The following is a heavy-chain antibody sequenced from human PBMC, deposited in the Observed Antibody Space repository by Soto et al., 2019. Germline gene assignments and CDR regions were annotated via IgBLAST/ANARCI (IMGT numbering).Heavy chain of an antibody. V-gene: IGHV1-69*12. Sequence: QVQLVQSGAEVKKPGSSVKVSCKASGGTFSSYAISWVRQAPGQGLEWMGGIIPIFGTANYAQQFQGRVTITADESTSTAYKELSSLRSEDTAVYYCASSASPGNGMDVWGQGTTVTVSS. CDR2: IIPIFGTA. CDR3: ASSASPGNGMDV. D-gene: IGHD6-25*01. CDR1: GGTFSSYA. J-gene: IGHJ6*02.